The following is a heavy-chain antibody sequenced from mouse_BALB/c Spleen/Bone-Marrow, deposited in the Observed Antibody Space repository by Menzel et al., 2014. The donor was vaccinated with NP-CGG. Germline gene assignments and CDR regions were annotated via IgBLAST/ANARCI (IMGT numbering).Heavy chain of an antibody. CDR3: VKSDRYFFDN. V-gene: IGHV10-1*02. CDR2: IISKSNNYAT. J-gene: IGHJ2*03. D-gene: IGHD2-3*01. CDR1: GFTFNTYA. Sequence: EVMLVESGGGLVQPKGSLKLSCAASGFTFNTYAMNWVRQAPGKGLEWVARIISKSNNYATYYADSVKDRFTISRDDSKSKLFLQLNNFKTDDTAMYYCVKSDRYFFDNWGQGTSLTVSS.